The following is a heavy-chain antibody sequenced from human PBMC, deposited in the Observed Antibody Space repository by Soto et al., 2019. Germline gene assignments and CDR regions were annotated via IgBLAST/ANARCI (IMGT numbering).Heavy chain of an antibody. CDR2: INAGNGNT. D-gene: IGHD3-3*01. CDR1: GYTFTSYA. Sequence: QVQLVQSGAEVKKPGASVKVSCKASGYTFTSYAMHWVRQAPGQRLEWMGWINAGNGNTKYSQKFQGRVTITRDTSASTVYRELSSLRSEDTAVYYCAQAIMYYDFWSGYYMSEGHSYYYYGMDVWGQGTTVTVSS. CDR3: AQAIMYYDFWSGYYMSEGHSYYYYGMDV. V-gene: IGHV1-3*01. J-gene: IGHJ6*02.